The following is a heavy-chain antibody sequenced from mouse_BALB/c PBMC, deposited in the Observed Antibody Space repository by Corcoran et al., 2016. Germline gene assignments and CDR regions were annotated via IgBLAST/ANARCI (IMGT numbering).Heavy chain of an antibody. CDR3: ARYRYDVYYAMDY. D-gene: IGHD2-14*01. V-gene: IGHV1S136*01. CDR1: GYTFTSYV. J-gene: IGHJ4*01. Sequence: EVQLQQSGPELVKRGASVKMSCKASGYTFTSYVMHWVKQKPGQGLEWIGYINPYNDGTKYNEKFKGKATLTSDNSSSTAYMELSSLTSEDSAVYYGARYRYDVYYAMDYWGQGTSVTVSS. CDR2: INPYNDGT.